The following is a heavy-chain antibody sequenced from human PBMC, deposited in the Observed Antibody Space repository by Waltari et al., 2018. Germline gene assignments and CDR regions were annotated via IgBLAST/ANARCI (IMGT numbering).Heavy chain of an antibody. D-gene: IGHD3-3*01. CDR2: IAYSGST. Sequence: QVQLQESGPGLVKPSETLSLICSVSGDSITNYYWSWVRQPPGKGLEWIGYIAYSGSTRYHPSLKSRATISVDTSKKQFSLRLGSVTAADTAIYYCARSYDFWSGYPLHYWGQGTLVTVSS. CDR1: GDSITNYY. V-gene: IGHV4-59*01. CDR3: ARSYDFWSGYPLHY. J-gene: IGHJ4*02.